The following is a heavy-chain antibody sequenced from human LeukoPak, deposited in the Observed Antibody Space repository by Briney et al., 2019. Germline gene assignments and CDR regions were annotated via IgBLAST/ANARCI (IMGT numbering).Heavy chain of an antibody. CDR1: GFTFSTYA. CDR3: AKECLTTTTFDS. D-gene: IGHD4-11*01. CDR2: ISGSGGSI. V-gene: IGHV3-23*01. J-gene: IGHJ4*01. Sequence: GSLRLSCAASGFTFSTYAMSWVRQAPGKGLEWVSLISGSGGSIYYADSVKGRFTISRDDGKNTLSLQMNSLRAEDTALYYCAKECLTTTTFDSWGRGTLVTVSS.